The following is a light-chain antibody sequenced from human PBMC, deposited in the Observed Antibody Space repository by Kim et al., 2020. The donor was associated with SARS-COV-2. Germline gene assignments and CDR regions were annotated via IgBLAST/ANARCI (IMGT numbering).Light chain of an antibody. J-gene: IGLJ1*01. V-gene: IGLV3-19*01. Sequence: SSELTQDPAVSVALGQTVRITCQGDSLRSYYASWYQQKPGQAPVLVIYGKNNRPSGIPDRFSGSSSVNTASLTITGAQAEDEADYYCNSRDSSGNHLYVF. CDR2: GKN. CDR1: SLRSYY. CDR3: NSRDSSGNHLYV.